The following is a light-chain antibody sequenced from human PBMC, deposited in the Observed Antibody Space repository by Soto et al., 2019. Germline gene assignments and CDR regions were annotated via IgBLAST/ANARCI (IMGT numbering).Light chain of an antibody. Sequence: EIVMTQSPATLSVSPGERASLSCRASQSVSSNLAWYLQKPGQTPRLLIYATSTWATGIPARFSGSGSGTEFTLTISSLQSEDFAVYYCQHYNNWPLTFGGGTKVEIK. J-gene: IGKJ4*01. CDR1: QSVSSN. V-gene: IGKV3-15*01. CDR3: QHYNNWPLT. CDR2: ATS.